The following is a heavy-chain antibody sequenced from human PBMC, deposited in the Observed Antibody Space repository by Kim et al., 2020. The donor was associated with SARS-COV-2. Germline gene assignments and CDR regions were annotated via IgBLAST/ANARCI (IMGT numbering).Heavy chain of an antibody. D-gene: IGHD2-15*01. CDR1: GFTFSGYN. J-gene: IGHJ6*02. CDR2: IGRSSRTI. V-gene: IGHV3-48*04. Sequence: GGSLRLSCAASGFTFSGYNMNWVRQAPGKGLEWVSYIGRSSRTIYYADSVKGRFTISRDNAKNSLYLQMNSLRAEDTAVYYCASGGFGYCNGGSCYQDPSYGMDVWGQGTTVTVSS. CDR3: ASGGFGYCNGGSCYQDPSYGMDV.